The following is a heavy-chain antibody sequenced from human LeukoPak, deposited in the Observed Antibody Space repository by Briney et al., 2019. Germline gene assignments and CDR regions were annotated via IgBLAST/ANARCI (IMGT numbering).Heavy chain of an antibody. CDR1: GYTFTGYY. Sequence: ASVKVSCKASGYTFTGYYMHWVRQAPGQGLEWMGWINPNSGGTNYAQKFQGRVTMTRDTSISTAYMELSRLRSDDTAVYYCARVGDTAMVTLGFDYWGQGTLVTVSS. J-gene: IGHJ4*02. D-gene: IGHD5-18*01. CDR3: ARVGDTAMVTLGFDY. V-gene: IGHV1-2*02. CDR2: INPNSGGT.